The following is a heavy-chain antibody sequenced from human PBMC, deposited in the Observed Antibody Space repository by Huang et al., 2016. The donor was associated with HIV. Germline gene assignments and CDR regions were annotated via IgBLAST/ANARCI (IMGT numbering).Heavy chain of an antibody. D-gene: IGHD1-7*01. Sequence: VESGGRSVQPGGSIKLSCVGSTFTFGAYWMSWVRQPPGKGLEWVANIKQDESEKYYVDSVKGRFNISRDNAMKVLFLEMDDLRVEDTAIYFCATKTAGMDIWGQGTTVTVSS. J-gene: IGHJ6*02. CDR2: IKQDESEK. CDR1: TFTFGAYW. V-gene: IGHV3-7*01. CDR3: ATKTAGMDI.